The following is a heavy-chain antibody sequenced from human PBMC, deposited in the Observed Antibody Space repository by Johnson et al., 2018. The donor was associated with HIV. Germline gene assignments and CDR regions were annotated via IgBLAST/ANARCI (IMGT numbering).Heavy chain of an antibody. D-gene: IGHD6-13*01. J-gene: IGHJ3*02. CDR2: INSDGSST. V-gene: IGHV3-74*01. Sequence: VQLVESGGGLVQPGGSLRLSCAASRFSFSSYWMHWVRQAPGKGLVWVSRINSDGSSTNYADSVKGRFTISRDNSKNTVFLQMDSLRGEDTADYYCAKDERAAAGTRGLDAFDIWGQGTMVTVSS. CDR1: RFSFSSYW. CDR3: AKDERAAAGTRGLDAFDI.